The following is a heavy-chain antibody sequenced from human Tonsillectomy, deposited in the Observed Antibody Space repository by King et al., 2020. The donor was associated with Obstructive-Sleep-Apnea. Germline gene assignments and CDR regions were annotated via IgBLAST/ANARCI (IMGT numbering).Heavy chain of an antibody. J-gene: IGHJ4*02. Sequence: VQLVESGGGLVQPGGSLRFSCAASGFTFSSYAMSWVRQAPGKGLEWVSSISGSGGSTDYADSVKGRFTISRDNSKNTLYLQMNSLRAEDTAVYYCAKDHADYDYVWGSYRWFDYWGQGTLVTVSS. CDR1: GFTFSSYA. CDR3: AKDHADYDYVWGSYRWFDY. CDR2: ISGSGGST. V-gene: IGHV3-23*04. D-gene: IGHD3-16*02.